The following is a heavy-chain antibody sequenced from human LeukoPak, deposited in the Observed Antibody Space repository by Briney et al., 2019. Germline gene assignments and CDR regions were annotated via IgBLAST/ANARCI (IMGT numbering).Heavy chain of an antibody. D-gene: IGHD2-21*02. V-gene: IGHV1-46*01. CDR3: ARDIMVMTYYYYYGMDV. Sequence: ASVKVSCKASGYTFTSYYMHWVRQAPGQGLEWMGVINPSGGSTTYAQKFQGRVTMTRDTSTSTVYMELSSLRSEDTAVYYCARDIMVMTYYYYYGMDVWGQGTTATVPS. J-gene: IGHJ6*02. CDR2: INPSGGST. CDR1: GYTFTSYY.